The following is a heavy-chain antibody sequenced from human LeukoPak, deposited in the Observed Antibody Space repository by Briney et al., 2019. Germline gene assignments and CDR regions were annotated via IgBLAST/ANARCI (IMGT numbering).Heavy chain of an antibody. CDR2: TSNDGSTT. CDR3: ARGIWRSYGLDV. V-gene: IGHV3-74*01. Sequence: GGYLRLSCAASGFTFSTYWMHWVRQAPGKGLVWLSRTSNDGSTTTYADSVKGRFTISRDNTKNTLYVQMDSLRPEDTAVYYCARGIWRSYGLDVWGQGTTVTVSS. J-gene: IGHJ6*02. CDR1: GFTFSTYW.